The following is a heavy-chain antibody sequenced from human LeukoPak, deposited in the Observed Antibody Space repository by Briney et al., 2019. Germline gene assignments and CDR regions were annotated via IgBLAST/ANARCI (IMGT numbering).Heavy chain of an antibody. D-gene: IGHD6-13*01. Sequence: NTGGSLRLSCAASGFTFSDYYMSWIRQAPGKGLEWVSYISSSGSTIYYADSVKGRFTICRDNAKNSLYLQMNSLRAEDTAVYYCARETIGIAAAGGRFDYWGQGTLVTVSS. J-gene: IGHJ4*02. CDR2: ISSSGSTI. CDR1: GFTFSDYY. CDR3: ARETIGIAAAGGRFDY. V-gene: IGHV3-11*04.